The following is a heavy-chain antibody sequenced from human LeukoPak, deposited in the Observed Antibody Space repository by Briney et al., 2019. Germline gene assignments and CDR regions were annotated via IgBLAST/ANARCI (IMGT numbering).Heavy chain of an antibody. CDR3: AKAVTTFRPATDAFDI. CDR2: ISGSGGST. V-gene: IGHV3-23*01. Sequence: GGSLRLSCAASGFTFSSYGMHWVRQAPGKGLEWVSAISGSGGSTYYADSAKGRFTISRDNSKNTLYLQMNSLRAEDTAVYYCAKAVTTFRPATDAFDIWGQGTMVTVSS. D-gene: IGHD4-17*01. CDR1: GFTFSSYG. J-gene: IGHJ3*02.